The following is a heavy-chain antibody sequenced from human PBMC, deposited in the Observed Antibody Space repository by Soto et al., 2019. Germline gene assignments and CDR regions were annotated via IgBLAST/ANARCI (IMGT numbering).Heavy chain of an antibody. CDR1: GGTFSSYA. CDR3: ASRYYDSSGYLPASMDV. D-gene: IGHD3-22*01. CDR2: IIPIFGTA. V-gene: IGHV1-69*13. J-gene: IGHJ6*02. Sequence: ASVKVSCKASGGTFSSYAISWVRQAPGQGLEWMGGIIPIFGTANYAQKFQGRVTITADESTSTAYMELSSLRSEDTAVYYCASRYYDSSGYLPASMDVWGQGTTVTVSS.